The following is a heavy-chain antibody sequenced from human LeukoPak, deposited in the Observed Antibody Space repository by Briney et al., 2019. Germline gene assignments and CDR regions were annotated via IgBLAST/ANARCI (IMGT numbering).Heavy chain of an antibody. CDR3: ATLHDSGVFFGAFEI. CDR2: IYPGDSDT. V-gene: IGHV5-51*01. D-gene: IGHD3-22*01. Sequence: THGESLKISCKGSGYSFTSYWIGWVRQMPGKGLEWMGIIYPGDSDTRYSPSFQGQVTISADKSISTAYLQWSSLKSSDTALCYCATLHDSGVFFGAFEIGGKGTMATVS. J-gene: IGHJ3*02. CDR1: GYSFTSYW.